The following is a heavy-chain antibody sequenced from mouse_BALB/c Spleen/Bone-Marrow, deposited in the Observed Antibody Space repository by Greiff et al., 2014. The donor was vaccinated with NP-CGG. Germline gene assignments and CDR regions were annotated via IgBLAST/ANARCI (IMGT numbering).Heavy chain of an antibody. CDR2: INPSNGRT. CDR3: SREESLGDAMDY. V-gene: IGHV1S81*02. J-gene: IGHJ4*01. Sequence: LVESGAELVKPGASVKLSCKASGYTFTSYWMHWVKQRPGQGLEWIGEINPSNGRTNYNEKFKSKATLTLDKSSSTAYMQLSCLTSEDSAVYYCSREESLGDAMDYWGQGTSVTVSS. D-gene: IGHD4-1*01. CDR1: GYTFTSYW.